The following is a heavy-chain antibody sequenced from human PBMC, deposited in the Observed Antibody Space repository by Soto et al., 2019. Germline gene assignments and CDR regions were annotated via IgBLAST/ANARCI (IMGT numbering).Heavy chain of an antibody. Sequence: EVQLLESGGGLVQPGGSLRLSCAASGFTFSSYAMSWVRQAPGKGLEWVSAISGSGGSTYYADSVKGRFTISRDNSKNTLYLQMNSLRAEDTAVYYCANGPIPAVVPGRSYYYYGMDVWGQGTTVTVSS. J-gene: IGHJ6*02. CDR3: ANGPIPAVVPGRSYYYYGMDV. CDR1: GFTFSSYA. V-gene: IGHV3-23*01. CDR2: ISGSGGST. D-gene: IGHD2-2*01.